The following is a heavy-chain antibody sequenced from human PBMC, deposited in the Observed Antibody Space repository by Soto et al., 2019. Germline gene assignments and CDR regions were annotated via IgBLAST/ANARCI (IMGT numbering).Heavy chain of an antibody. Sequence: QLQLVQSGAEVKKPGSSVKVSCKASGGTFSSYAISWVRQAPGQGLEWMGGIIPIFGTANYAQKFQGRVTITADESTSTAYMELSSLRSEDTAVYYCARDRRYYDSSGYYPFDYWGQGTLVTVSS. CDR2: IIPIFGTA. J-gene: IGHJ4*02. V-gene: IGHV1-69*01. D-gene: IGHD3-22*01. CDR3: ARDRRYYDSSGYYPFDY. CDR1: GGTFSSYA.